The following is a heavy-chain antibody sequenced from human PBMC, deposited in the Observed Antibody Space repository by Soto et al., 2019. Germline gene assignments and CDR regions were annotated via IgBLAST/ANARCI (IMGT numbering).Heavy chain of an antibody. V-gene: IGHV1-3*01. CDR3: ARGKGYNWNHGWFDP. CDR2: INAGNGNT. D-gene: IGHD1-20*01. CDR1: GYTFTNYA. Sequence: ASVKVSCKASGYTFTNYAMDWVRQAPGQRLEWMGWINAGNGNTKYSQNFQGRVTITRDTSASTAYMGLSSLRFEDTAVYYCARGKGYNWNHGWFDPWGQGTLVTVSS. J-gene: IGHJ5*02.